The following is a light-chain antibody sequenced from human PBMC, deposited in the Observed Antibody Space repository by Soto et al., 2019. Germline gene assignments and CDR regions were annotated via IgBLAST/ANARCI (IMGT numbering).Light chain of an antibody. V-gene: IGKV3-15*01. CDR1: QSVSSN. CDR2: GAS. Sequence: EIVMTQSPATLSVSPGERATLSCRASQSVSSNLAWYQQKPGQAPRLLIYGASTRAPGIPARFSGSGSGTEFTLTVSSLQSEDFAVYYCQQDNNWPATFGQGTKVEIK. J-gene: IGKJ1*01. CDR3: QQDNNWPAT.